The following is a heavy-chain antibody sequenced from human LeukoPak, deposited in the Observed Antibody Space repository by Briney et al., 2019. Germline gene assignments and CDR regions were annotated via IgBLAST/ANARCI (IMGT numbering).Heavy chain of an antibody. CDR3: ARDRGSSPNHDAFDI. CDR1: GGSISSSSYY. J-gene: IGHJ3*02. Sequence: PSETLSLTCTVSGGSISSSSYYWGWIRQPPGKGLEWIVSIYYSGSTYYNPSLKSRVTISVDTSKNQFSLKLSSVTAADTAVYYCARDRGSSPNHDAFDIWGQGTMVTVSS. CDR2: IYYSGST. D-gene: IGHD6-13*01. V-gene: IGHV4-39*07.